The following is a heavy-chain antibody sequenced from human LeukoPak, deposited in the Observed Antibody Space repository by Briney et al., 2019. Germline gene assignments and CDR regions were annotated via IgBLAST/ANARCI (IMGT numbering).Heavy chain of an antibody. CDR2: ISGSGGST. CDR3: AKRPGGFYYDSSDYYDY. J-gene: IGHJ4*02. CDR1: GLTFSSYA. D-gene: IGHD3-22*01. V-gene: IGHV3-23*01. Sequence: GASLRLSCAASGLTFSSYAMNWVRQAPGKGLEWVSTISGSGGSTYYADSVKGRFTISRDNSKNTLYLQTNSLRAEDTAIYYCAKRPGGFYYDSSDYYDYWGQGTLVTVSS.